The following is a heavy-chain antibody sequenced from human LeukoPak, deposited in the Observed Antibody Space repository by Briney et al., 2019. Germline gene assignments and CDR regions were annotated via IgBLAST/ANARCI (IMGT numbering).Heavy chain of an antibody. Sequence: ASVKVSCKASGYTFTGYYMHWVRQAPGQGLEWMGWINPNSGGTNYAQKFQGRVTMTRDTSISTAYMELSRLISDDTAEYYCARGGPYTYTYPDYWGQGTLVTVSP. J-gene: IGHJ4*02. CDR2: INPNSGGT. D-gene: IGHD5-18*01. V-gene: IGHV1-2*02. CDR1: GYTFTGYY. CDR3: ARGGPYTYTYPDY.